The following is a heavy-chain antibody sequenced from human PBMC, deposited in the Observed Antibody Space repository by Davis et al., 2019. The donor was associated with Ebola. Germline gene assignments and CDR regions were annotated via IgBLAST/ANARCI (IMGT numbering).Heavy chain of an antibody. CDR3: ARDRGIVVVPAAMVGYYYYGMDV. V-gene: IGHV1-69*05. CDR2: IIPIFGTA. CDR1: GGTFSSYA. J-gene: IGHJ6*04. Sequence: SVKVSRKASGGTFSSYAISWVRQAPGQGLEWMGGIIPIFGTANYAQKLQGRVTMTTDTSTSTAYMELRSLRSDDTAVYYCARDRGIVVVPAAMVGYYYYGMDVWGKGTTVTVSA. D-gene: IGHD2-2*01.